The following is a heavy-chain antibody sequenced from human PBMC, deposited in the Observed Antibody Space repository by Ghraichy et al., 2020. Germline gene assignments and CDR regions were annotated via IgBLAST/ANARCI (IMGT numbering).Heavy chain of an antibody. CDR1: NGSVSNNHYY. D-gene: IGHD2-15*01. V-gene: IGHV4-61*01. J-gene: IGHJ4*01. CDR3: ASINLGYCSGDVCPGGGR. Sequence: SETLSLTCTVSNGSVSNNHYYWSWIRQPPGKGLEWIGYIYFSGTTKYNPSLRSRVTISVDTSKNQFSLRLSSVTAADTAVYYCASINLGYCSGDVCPGGGRWGHGTLVTVSS. CDR2: IYFSGTT.